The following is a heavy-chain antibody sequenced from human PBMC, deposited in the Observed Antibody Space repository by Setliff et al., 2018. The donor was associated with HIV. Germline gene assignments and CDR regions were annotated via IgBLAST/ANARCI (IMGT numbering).Heavy chain of an antibody. Sequence: PGGSLRLSCAASGFTLSNYWMSWVRQAPGKGLEWVANIKQDGSEKYYVDSVKGRFTISRDKSRNTVFLQMNSLKAEDTAVYYCARAYNVYDYRSDSSGYDYWGQGTLVTVSS. V-gene: IGHV3-7*03. D-gene: IGHD3-22*01. J-gene: IGHJ4*02. CDR3: ARAYNVYDYRSDSSGYDY. CDR2: IKQDGSEK. CDR1: GFTLSNYW.